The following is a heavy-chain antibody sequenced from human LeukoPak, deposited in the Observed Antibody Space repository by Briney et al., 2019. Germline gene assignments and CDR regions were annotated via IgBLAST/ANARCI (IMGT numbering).Heavy chain of an antibody. J-gene: IGHJ3*02. D-gene: IGHD2-15*01. Sequence: ASVKVSCKASGYTFTGYYMHWVRQAPGQGLEWMGWINPNSGGTNYAQKFQGRVTMTRDTSISTAYMELSRLRSDDTAVYYCAIGYCSGGSCSPDAFDIWGQGTMVTVSS. CDR2: INPNSGGT. CDR3: AIGYCSGGSCSPDAFDI. CDR1: GYTFTGYY. V-gene: IGHV1-2*02.